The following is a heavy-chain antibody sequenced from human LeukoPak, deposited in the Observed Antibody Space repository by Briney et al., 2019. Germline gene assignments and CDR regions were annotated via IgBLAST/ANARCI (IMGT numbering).Heavy chain of an antibody. D-gene: IGHD3-3*01. Sequence: GASVKVSCKASGYTFSSYDINWVRQATGQGLEWMGWMSPISGNTGYSQKFQGRVTITRDTSINTAYMDLTYLRSEDTAVYYCARGQSGRRFLADFWGQGTLVTVSS. CDR1: GYTFSSYD. V-gene: IGHV1-8*01. J-gene: IGHJ4*02. CDR2: MSPISGNT. CDR3: ARGQSGRRFLADF.